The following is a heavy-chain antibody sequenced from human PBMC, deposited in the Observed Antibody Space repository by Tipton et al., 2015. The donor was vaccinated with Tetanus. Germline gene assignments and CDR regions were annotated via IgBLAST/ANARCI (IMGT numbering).Heavy chain of an antibody. CDR2: IFPGDSDI. CDR3: ARVGGGSKWLFDY. CDR1: GYTFNNYW. V-gene: IGHV5-51*01. D-gene: IGHD3-16*01. Sequence: QLVQSGAEVKKPGESLKISCKGFGYTFNNYWIGWVRQLPGKGLEWIGIIFPGDSDIRYSPSFQGRVTISADKSITTAYLQWSSLRASDTAMYYCARVGGGSKWLFDYWGQGTPVTVSS. J-gene: IGHJ4*02.